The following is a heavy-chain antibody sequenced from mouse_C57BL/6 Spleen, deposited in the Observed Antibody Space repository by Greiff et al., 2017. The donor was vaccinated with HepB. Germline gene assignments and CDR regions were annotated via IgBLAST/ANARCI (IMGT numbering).Heavy chain of an antibody. CDR1: GYSFTGYY. CDR3: ARELYDGYYPYFDY. D-gene: IGHD2-3*01. CDR2: INPSTGGT. V-gene: IGHV1-42*01. Sequence: EVQLQQSGPELVKPGASVKISCKASGYSFTGYYMNWVKQSPEKSLEWIGEINPSTGGTTYNQKFKAKATLTVDKSSSTAYMKLKSLTSEDSAVYYCARELYDGYYPYFDYWGQGTTLTVSS. J-gene: IGHJ2*01.